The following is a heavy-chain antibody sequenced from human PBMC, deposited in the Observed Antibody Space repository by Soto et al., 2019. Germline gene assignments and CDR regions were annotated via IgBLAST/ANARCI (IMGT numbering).Heavy chain of an antibody. CDR1: GFTFDLYS. J-gene: IGHJ5*02. CDR3: PRDARTCSSTWGEFDP. CDR2: ISLYSTYI. D-gene: IGHD3-16*01. V-gene: IGHV3-21*01. Sequence: PWGALRLACAASGFTFDLYSMNWVRQAPGKGLEWVSSISLYSTYIYYADSVKGRFTISRDNAKSSVYLQMDSLRVEDTAEYYCPRDARTCSSTWGEFDPCGQGTLVTVSS.